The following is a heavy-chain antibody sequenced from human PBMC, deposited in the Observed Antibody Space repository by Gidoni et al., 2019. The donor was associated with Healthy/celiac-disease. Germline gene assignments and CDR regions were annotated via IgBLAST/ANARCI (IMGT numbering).Heavy chain of an antibody. CDR1: GFTFSSYG. J-gene: IGHJ4*02. CDR2: IWYDGSNK. D-gene: IGHD3-10*01. Sequence: QVQLVESGGGVVQPGRSLRLSCAASGFTFSSYGMHWVRQAPGKGLEWVAVIWYDGSNKYYADSVKGRFTISRDNSKNTRYLQMNSLRAEDTAVYYCARDAYFGSGSYLDYWGQGTLVTVSS. CDR3: ARDAYFGSGSYLDY. V-gene: IGHV3-33*01.